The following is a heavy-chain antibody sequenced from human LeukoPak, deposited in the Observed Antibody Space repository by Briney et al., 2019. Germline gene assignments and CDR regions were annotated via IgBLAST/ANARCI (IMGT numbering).Heavy chain of an antibody. Sequence: GASVKVSCKASGYTFTSYGISWVRQAPGQGLEWMGRINANDGGTQYAQHFQGRVTMTRDTSTNTAYMELSSLTSDDTALFYCAREILVLTGTKLYYFDYWGQGTLVTVSS. V-gene: IGHV1-18*01. CDR3: AREILVLTGTKLYYFDY. CDR2: INANDGGT. CDR1: GYTFTSYG. J-gene: IGHJ4*02. D-gene: IGHD1-7*01.